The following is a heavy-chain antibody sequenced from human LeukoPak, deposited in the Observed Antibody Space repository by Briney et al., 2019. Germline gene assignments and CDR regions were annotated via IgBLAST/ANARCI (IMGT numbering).Heavy chain of an antibody. Sequence: GGSLRLSCAASGFTVSSNYMSWVRQAPGKGLERVSVIYSGGSTYYADSVKGRFTISRDNSKNTLYLQMNSLRAEDTAVYYCARGYYYGSGSFFDYWGQGTLVTVSS. CDR2: IYSGGST. CDR3: ARGYYYGSGSFFDY. D-gene: IGHD3-10*01. J-gene: IGHJ4*02. CDR1: GFTVSSNY. V-gene: IGHV3-53*01.